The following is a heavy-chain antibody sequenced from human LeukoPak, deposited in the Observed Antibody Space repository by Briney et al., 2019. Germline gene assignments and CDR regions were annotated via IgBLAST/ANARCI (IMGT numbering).Heavy chain of an antibody. D-gene: IGHD6-6*01. CDR1: GFTFSSYS. CDR3: ARDPRYSSSPYYYYYYTDV. J-gene: IGHJ6*03. CDR2: ISSSSSTI. Sequence: GGSLRLSCAASGFTFSSYSMNWVRQAPGKGLEWVSYISSSSSTIYYADSVKGRFTISRDNAKNSLYLQMNSLRAEDTAVYYCARDPRYSSSPYYYYYYTDVWGKGTTVTVSS. V-gene: IGHV3-48*04.